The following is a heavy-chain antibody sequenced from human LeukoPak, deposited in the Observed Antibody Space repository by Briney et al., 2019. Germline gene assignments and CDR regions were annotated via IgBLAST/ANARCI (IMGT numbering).Heavy chain of an antibody. D-gene: IGHD4-11*01. V-gene: IGHV3-53*01. CDR2: LYSGGYA. CDR3: ARAYGNNGMDV. CDR1: GFTFSSYS. Sequence: GGSLRLSCAASGFTFSSYSMNWVRQAPGKGLEWVSVLYSGGYANYTGSVEGRFTISRDNSKNTLYLQMSSLRADDTALYYCARAYGNNGMDVWGQGTAVTVSS. J-gene: IGHJ6*02.